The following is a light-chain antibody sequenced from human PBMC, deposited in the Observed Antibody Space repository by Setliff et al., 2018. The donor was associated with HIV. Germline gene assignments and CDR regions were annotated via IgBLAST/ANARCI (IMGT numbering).Light chain of an antibody. J-gene: IGLJ2*01. Sequence: QSVLTQPASVSGSPGQSITISCTGTSSDIGNYKYVSWYQQHPGKAPKLFIYEVSNRPSGVSNRFSGSKSGNTASLTISGLVADDEADYYCSSYTTTNSVVFGGGTKGTVL. CDR3: SSYTTTNSVV. CDR1: SSDIGNYKY. V-gene: IGLV2-14*01. CDR2: EVS.